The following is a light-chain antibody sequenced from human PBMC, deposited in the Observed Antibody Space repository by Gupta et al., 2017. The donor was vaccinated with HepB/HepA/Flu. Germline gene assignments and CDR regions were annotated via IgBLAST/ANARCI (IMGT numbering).Light chain of an antibody. V-gene: IGKV3-15*01. J-gene: IGKJ4*01. CDR3: QHENKLPLT. Sequence: EVVMTQSPVSLSVSTGERATLSCRASQSVDTHLAWYQQKPGQAPRLLIYGAFHRATGVPARFSGSGSGTDFTLTISSLQSEDFAVYYCQHENKLPLTFGGGTKVDIK. CDR2: GAF. CDR1: QSVDTH.